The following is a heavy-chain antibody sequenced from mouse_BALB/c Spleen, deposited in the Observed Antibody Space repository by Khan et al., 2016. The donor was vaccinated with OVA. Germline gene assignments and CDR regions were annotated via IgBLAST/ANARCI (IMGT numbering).Heavy chain of an antibody. Sequence: QVQLQESGPGLVAPSQSLSITCTVAGFSLTSYGVHWVRQPPEKGLEWLGVIWAGGSTNYNSALISRLIISKDNSKSQVLLKMNSLQTDDTAMYYCARGQYGNSAWFANWGQGTLVTVSA. CDR2: IWAGGST. CDR1: GFSLTSYG. V-gene: IGHV2-9*02. J-gene: IGHJ3*01. D-gene: IGHD2-1*01. CDR3: ARGQYGNSAWFAN.